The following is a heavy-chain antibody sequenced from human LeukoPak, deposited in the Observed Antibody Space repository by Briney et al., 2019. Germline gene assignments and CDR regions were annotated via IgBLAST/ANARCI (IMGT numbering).Heavy chain of an antibody. CDR3: ARGHLGGWTVRRDFDY. CDR1: GGSISSRCHY. D-gene: IGHD3-16*01. V-gene: IGHV4-39*07. CDR2: INHSGST. J-gene: IGHJ4*02. Sequence: SETLSLTCIVSGGSISSRCHYWGWIRQPPGKGLEWIGEINHSGSTNYNPSLKSRVTISVDTSKNQFSLKLSSVAAADTAVYYCARGHLGGWTVRRDFDYWGQGTLVTVSS.